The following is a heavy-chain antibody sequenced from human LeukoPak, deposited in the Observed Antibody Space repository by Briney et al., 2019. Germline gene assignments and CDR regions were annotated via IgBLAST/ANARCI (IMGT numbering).Heavy chain of an antibody. Sequence: GGSLRLSCAASGFIVSSNHMSWVRQAPGKGLEWVSVIYRGGSTYYADAVKGRFTISRDKSKNTLYLQMNSLRVEDTAVYYCARGSAVGVTGPDYWGQGTLVTVSS. CDR3: ARGSAVGVTGPDY. CDR1: GFIVSSNH. V-gene: IGHV3-53*01. J-gene: IGHJ4*02. CDR2: IYRGGST. D-gene: IGHD1-26*01.